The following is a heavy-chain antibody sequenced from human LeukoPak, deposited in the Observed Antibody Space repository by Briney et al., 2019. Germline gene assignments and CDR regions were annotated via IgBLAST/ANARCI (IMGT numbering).Heavy chain of an antibody. V-gene: IGHV4-59*02. CDR2: IYYSGRT. CDR1: GGSVSSSY. CDR3: ARARYDFMDV. D-gene: IGHD3/OR15-3a*01. J-gene: IGHJ6*03. Sequence: SETLSLTCTVSGGSVSSSYWSWIRQPPGKGLEWIGYIYYSGRTNYNPSLKSRVTISVDTSKNQFSLKLSPVTAADTAVYYCARARYDFMDVWGKGSMVTVSS.